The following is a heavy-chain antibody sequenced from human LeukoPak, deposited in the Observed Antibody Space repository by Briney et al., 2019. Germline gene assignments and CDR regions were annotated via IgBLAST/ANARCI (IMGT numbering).Heavy chain of an antibody. J-gene: IGHJ4*02. CDR2: IYYSGST. D-gene: IGHD3/OR15-3a*01. CDR3: ARHGPTAFFDY. V-gene: IGHV4-39*01. CDR1: GGSISIISSY. Sequence: PSETLSLTCALSGGSISIISSYWGWIRQPPGKGLEWIGRIYYSGSTRYNPSLKSRVTISVDTSENRFSLTLASATAADTAVYYCARHGPTAFFDYWGQGILVTVSS.